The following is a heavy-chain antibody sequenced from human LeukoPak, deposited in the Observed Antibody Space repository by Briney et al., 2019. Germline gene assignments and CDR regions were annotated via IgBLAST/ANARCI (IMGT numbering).Heavy chain of an antibody. D-gene: IGHD6-19*01. CDR1: GFTFSSYG. CDR3: AKQSLYSSAMTD. J-gene: IGHJ4*02. CDR2: ISYDGSNK. V-gene: IGHV3-30*18. Sequence: GRSLRLSCAASGFTFSSYGMHWVRQAPGKGLEWVAVISYDGSNKYYADSVKGRFTISRDNSKNTLYPQMNSLRAEDTAVYYCAKQSLYSSAMTDWGQGTLVTVSS.